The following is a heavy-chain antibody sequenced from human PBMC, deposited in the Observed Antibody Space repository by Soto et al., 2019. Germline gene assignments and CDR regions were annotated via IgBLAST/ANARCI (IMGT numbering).Heavy chain of an antibody. CDR1: GFTFNDYA. Sequence: SLRLSCAASGFTFNDYAMHWVRQGPGKGLERILGISWNSDTIGYADSVKGRFTISRDNAKNSLYLQMNSLRVDDTAVYYCAKGYPGRYGMDVWGQGTTVTAP. D-gene: IGHD5-18*01. V-gene: IGHV3-9*01. CDR3: AKGYPGRYGMDV. CDR2: ISWNSDTI. J-gene: IGHJ6*02.